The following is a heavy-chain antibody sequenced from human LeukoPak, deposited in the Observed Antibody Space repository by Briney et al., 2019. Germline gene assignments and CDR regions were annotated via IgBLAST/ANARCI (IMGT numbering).Heavy chain of an antibody. J-gene: IGHJ4*02. CDR2: IIPIFGTA. D-gene: IGHD4-17*01. CDR3: ARDTDYGFDY. V-gene: IGHV1-69*13. CDR1: GGTFSSYA. Sequence: GASVKVSCKASGGTFSSYAISWVRQAPGQGLEWMGGIIPIFGTANYAQKFQGRVTTTADESTSTAYMELSSLRSEDTAVYYCARDTDYGFDYWDQGTLVTVSS.